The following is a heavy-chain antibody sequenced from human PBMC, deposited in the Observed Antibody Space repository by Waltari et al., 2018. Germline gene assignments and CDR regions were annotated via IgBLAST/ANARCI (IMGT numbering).Heavy chain of an antibody. Sequence: EVQLLESGGGFVQTGGSLKLSCAASGFTFNKYAMTWVRQAPGKGLEWVSTFTGGGGADSSDSVKGRFTISRDNSKTTVYLHMNSLRADDTAVYYCAKDEVSGDGYVILDYWGQGTLVTVSS. V-gene: IGHV3-23*01. CDR3: AKDEVSGDGYVILDY. D-gene: IGHD5-12*01. J-gene: IGHJ4*02. CDR1: GFTFNKYA. CDR2: FTGGGGA.